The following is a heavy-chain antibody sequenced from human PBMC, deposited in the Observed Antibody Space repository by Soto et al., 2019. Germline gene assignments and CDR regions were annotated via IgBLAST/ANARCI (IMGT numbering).Heavy chain of an antibody. V-gene: IGHV3-23*01. CDR3: AKSFSSNWYDYFDY. CDR2: ISGSGATT. CDR1: GITFTADA. Sequence: PVGSLRLSCAASGITFTADAMSWVRQAPGKGLEWVSAISGSGATTYYADSVKGRFTISRDKSKNTLYLQMNSLRAEDTALYYCAKSFSSNWYDYFDYWGQGSLVTVSS. J-gene: IGHJ4*02. D-gene: IGHD6-13*01.